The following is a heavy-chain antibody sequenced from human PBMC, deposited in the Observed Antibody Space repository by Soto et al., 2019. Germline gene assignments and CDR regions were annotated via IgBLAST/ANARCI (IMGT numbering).Heavy chain of an antibody. Sequence: QVQTVESGGGVVQPGTSLRLSCAASGFIFSNYGMHWVRQAPGKGLEWVAVISDDGTNKHYADSMKGRFTISRDNSSNTLFLQMNSLTIEDTAVYYCAKSKAVGGNDFIFDVWGQGDLVTVSS. CDR2: ISDDGTNK. CDR3: AKSKAVGGNDFIFDV. CDR1: GFIFSNYG. V-gene: IGHV3-30*18. J-gene: IGHJ4*02. D-gene: IGHD5-12*01.